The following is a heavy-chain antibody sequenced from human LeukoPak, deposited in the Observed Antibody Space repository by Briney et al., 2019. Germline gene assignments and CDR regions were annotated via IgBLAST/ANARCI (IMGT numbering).Heavy chain of an antibody. D-gene: IGHD3-16*02. CDR2: IIPTLDVA. J-gene: IGHJ3*02. V-gene: IGHV1-69*04. Sequence: ASVKVSCKASGDNFSSSVITWVRQAPGQGLEWMGRIIPTLDVANFAQKFKGRVTITADRSTNTAHLELSSLRSEDTAVYYCTREGVYSPDPSSYHRHAFDIWGKGTVVIVSS. CDR3: TREGVYSPDPSSYHRHAFDI. CDR1: GDNFSSSV.